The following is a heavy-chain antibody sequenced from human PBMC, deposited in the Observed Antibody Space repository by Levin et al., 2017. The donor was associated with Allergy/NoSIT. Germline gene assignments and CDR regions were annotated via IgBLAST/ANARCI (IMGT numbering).Heavy chain of an antibody. CDR1: GGSISSSNW. CDR3: ARAPGITMVQGVVRGGTRFDI. CDR2: IYYSGTT. J-gene: IGHJ3*02. Sequence: SETLSLTCAVSGGSISSSNWWSWVRQSPGKGLEWIGEIYYSGTTTYNPSLKSRLTISVDKSKNQFSLKLSSVTAADTAVYYCARAPGITMVQGVVRGGTRFDIWGQGTMVTVSS. D-gene: IGHD3-10*01. V-gene: IGHV4-4*02.